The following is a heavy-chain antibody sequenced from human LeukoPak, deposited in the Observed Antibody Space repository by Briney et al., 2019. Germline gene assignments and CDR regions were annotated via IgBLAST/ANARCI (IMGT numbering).Heavy chain of an antibody. J-gene: IGHJ4*02. D-gene: IGHD3-10*01. CDR2: IKQDGSEK. CDR1: GFTFSRYW. Sequence: HPGGSLRLSCAASGFTFSRYWMNWVRQAPGKGLEWVANIKQDGSEKYYVDSVKGRFTISRDNAKNTLNLQINSLRAEDTAVYYCAKESGITMVRGVITFWGQGTLVTVSS. V-gene: IGHV3-7*01. CDR3: AKESGITMVRGVITF.